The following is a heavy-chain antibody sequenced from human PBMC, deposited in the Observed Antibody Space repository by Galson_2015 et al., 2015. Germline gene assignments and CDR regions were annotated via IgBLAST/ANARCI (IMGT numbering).Heavy chain of an antibody. Sequence: CAISGDSVSSNSAAWNWIRQSPSRGLEWLGRTYYRSKWYNDYAVSVKSRITINPDTSKNQFSLQLNSVTPEDTAVYYCARAPLGYCSSTSCYAAFDYWGQGTLDTVSS. CDR2: TYYRSKWYN. V-gene: IGHV6-1*01. J-gene: IGHJ4*02. CDR3: ARAPLGYCSSTSCYAAFDY. CDR1: GDSVSSNSAA. D-gene: IGHD2-2*01.